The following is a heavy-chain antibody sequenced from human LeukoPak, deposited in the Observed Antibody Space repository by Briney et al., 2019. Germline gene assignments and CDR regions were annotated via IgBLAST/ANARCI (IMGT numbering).Heavy chain of an antibody. Sequence: ASVKVSCKASGYTFTSYGISWVRQAPGQGLEWMGWISAYNGNTNYAQKLQGRVTMTTDTSTSTAYMELRSLRSDDTAVYYCARDPYYYDSSGYYPAVSWFDPWGQGTLVTVSS. J-gene: IGHJ5*02. D-gene: IGHD3-22*01. CDR2: ISAYNGNT. CDR1: GYTFTSYG. V-gene: IGHV1-18*01. CDR3: ARDPYYYDSSGYYPAVSWFDP.